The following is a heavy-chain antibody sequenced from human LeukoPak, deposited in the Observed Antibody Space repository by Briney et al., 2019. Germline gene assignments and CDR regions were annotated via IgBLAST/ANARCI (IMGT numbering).Heavy chain of an antibody. V-gene: IGHV4-39*07. CDR2: IHDSGTA. D-gene: IGHD3-10*01. CDR1: GGSISSSTYY. CDR3: ARGPYGSGSFYYYYYYMDV. J-gene: IGHJ6*03. Sequence: SETLSLTCTVSGGSISSSTYYWGWIRQSPGKGLEWIGSIHDSGTASYNPSLKSRITMSVDVSKNQFSLKLTSVTAADTALYYCARGPYGSGSFYYYYYYMDVWGKGTTVTVSS.